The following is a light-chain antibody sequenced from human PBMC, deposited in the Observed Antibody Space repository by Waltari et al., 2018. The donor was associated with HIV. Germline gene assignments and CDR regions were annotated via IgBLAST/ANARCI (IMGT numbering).Light chain of an antibody. CDR3: SSYAGSSALVV. J-gene: IGLJ2*01. CDR1: SSDVGSYDL. CDR2: EVE. V-gene: IGLV2-23*02. Sequence: QSALTQPASVSGSPGQSITISCTGTSSDVGSYDLVSWYQQHPGKAPKLMIYEVEKRPSGVSKRFSGSKSGNTASLTISGLQAEDEADYYCSSYAGSSALVVFGGGTKVTVL.